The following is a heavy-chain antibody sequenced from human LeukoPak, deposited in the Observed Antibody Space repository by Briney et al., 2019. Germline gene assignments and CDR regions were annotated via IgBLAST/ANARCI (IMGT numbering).Heavy chain of an antibody. CDR1: GFTFSDYY. Sequence: PGGSLRLSCAASGFTFSDYYMSWIRQAPGKGLEWVSYISSSGSTIYYADSVKGRFTISRDNAKNSLYLQMNSLRAEDTAVYYCASLGEVVRDPDAFDIWGQGTMVTVSS. CDR3: ASLGEVVRDPDAFDI. J-gene: IGHJ3*02. V-gene: IGHV3-11*01. CDR2: ISSSGSTI. D-gene: IGHD3-10*01.